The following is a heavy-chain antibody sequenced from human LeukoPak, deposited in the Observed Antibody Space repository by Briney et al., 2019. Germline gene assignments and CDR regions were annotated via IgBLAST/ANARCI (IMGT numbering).Heavy chain of an antibody. CDR1: GFTFSSHW. CDR3: ARDPRNVGLAP. Sequence: GGSLRLSCAASGFTFSSHWMHWVRQPPGKGLVWVSRINGDGGSTNYADVVKGRFTMSRDNVKNTLYLQMNSLRVEDTAVYYCARDPRNVGLAPWGQGTLVTVSS. J-gene: IGHJ5*02. V-gene: IGHV3-74*01. D-gene: IGHD2-15*01. CDR2: INGDGGST.